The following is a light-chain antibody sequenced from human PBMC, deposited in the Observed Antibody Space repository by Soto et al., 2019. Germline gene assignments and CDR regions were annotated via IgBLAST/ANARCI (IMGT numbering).Light chain of an antibody. CDR1: QSVSSY. J-gene: IGKJ1*01. Sequence: EIVLTQSPATLSLSPGERATLSCRASQSVSSYLAWYQQKPGQAPRLLIYDTSNRATGIPARFSGSGSGTDFTLTISSLVPEDFAVYYCQQRSTWPRTFGQGTKVEVK. CDR2: DTS. V-gene: IGKV3-11*01. CDR3: QQRSTWPRT.